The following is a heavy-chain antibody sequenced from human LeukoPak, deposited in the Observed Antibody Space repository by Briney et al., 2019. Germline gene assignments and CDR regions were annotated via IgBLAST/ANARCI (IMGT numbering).Heavy chain of an antibody. CDR2: INHSGST. CDR1: GGSISGYY. J-gene: IGHJ4*02. CDR3: ARKTYSNLFDY. D-gene: IGHD4-11*01. Sequence: SETLSLTCTVSGGSISGYYWSWIRQPPGKGLEWIGEINHSGSTNYNPSLKSRVTISVDTSKNQFSLKLSSVTAADTAVYYCARKTYSNLFDYWGQGTLVTVSS. V-gene: IGHV4-34*01.